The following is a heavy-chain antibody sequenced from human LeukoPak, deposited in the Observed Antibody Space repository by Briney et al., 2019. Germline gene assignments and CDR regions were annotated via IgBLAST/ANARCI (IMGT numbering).Heavy chain of an antibody. CDR1: GFTFSSYG. CDR3: ARMIRPGPFDY. V-gene: IGHV3-23*01. D-gene: IGHD3-22*01. Sequence: GGSLRLSCAASGFTFSSYGMSWVRQAPGKGLEWVSAISGSGGSTYYADSVKGRFTISRDNSKNTLYLQMNSLRAEDTALYYCARMIRPGPFDYWGQGTLVTVSS. CDR2: ISGSGGST. J-gene: IGHJ4*02.